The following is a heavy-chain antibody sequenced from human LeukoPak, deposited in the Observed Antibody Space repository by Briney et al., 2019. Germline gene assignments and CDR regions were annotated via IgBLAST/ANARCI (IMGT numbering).Heavy chain of an antibody. V-gene: IGHV3-30*02. Sequence: PGGSLGLSCAASGFTFSSYGMHWVRQAPGKGLEWVAFIRYDGSNKYYADSVKGRFTISRDNSKNTLYLQMNSLRAEDTAVYYCAKDGGYSNPWDDAFDIWGQGTMVTVSS. CDR1: GFTFSSYG. J-gene: IGHJ3*02. CDR2: IRYDGSNK. D-gene: IGHD4-11*01. CDR3: AKDGGYSNPWDDAFDI.